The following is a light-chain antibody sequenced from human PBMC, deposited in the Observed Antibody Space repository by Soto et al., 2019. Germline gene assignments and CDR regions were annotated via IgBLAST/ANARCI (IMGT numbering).Light chain of an antibody. V-gene: IGKV3-20*01. CDR1: QSVSSNY. CDR2: GAS. J-gene: IGKJ5*01. Sequence: EIVLTQSPGTLSLSPGERATLSCRASQSVSSNYLAWYQQKPGQAPRLLVYGASSRATGIPDRFSGSGSGTDFTLTISRLEPEDFAVYYCQQYGTSPITFGQGTRLEIK. CDR3: QQYGTSPIT.